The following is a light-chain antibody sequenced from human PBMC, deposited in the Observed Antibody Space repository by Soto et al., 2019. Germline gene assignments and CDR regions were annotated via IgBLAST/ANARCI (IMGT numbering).Light chain of an antibody. Sequence: ELPQSPSVSVSPGQPASISCKSSQSLLHITGETFLFWYLQKPGQSPQLLIYEVSTRVSGVPDRFSGSGSGTDFTLEISRVETDDVGIYYCMQSTQLPPTFGQGTRLEIK. CDR2: EVS. V-gene: IGKV2D-29*02. CDR1: QSLLHITGETF. J-gene: IGKJ5*01. CDR3: MQSTQLPPT.